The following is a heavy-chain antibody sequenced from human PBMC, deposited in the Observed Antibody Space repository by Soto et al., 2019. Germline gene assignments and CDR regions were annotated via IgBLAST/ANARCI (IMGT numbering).Heavy chain of an antibody. D-gene: IGHD3-10*01. Sequence: GGSLRLSCAASGFTFSSYSMNWVRQAPGKGLEWVSSISSSSSYIYYADSVKGRFTISRDNAKNSLYLQMNSLRAEDTAVYYCSREESTLYGSGSYTNWGQGTLVTVSS. CDR3: SREESTLYGSGSYTN. J-gene: IGHJ4*02. CDR1: GFTFSSYS. V-gene: IGHV3-21*01. CDR2: ISSSSSYI.